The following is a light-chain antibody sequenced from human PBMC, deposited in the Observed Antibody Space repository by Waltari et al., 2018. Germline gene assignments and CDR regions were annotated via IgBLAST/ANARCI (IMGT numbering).Light chain of an antibody. CDR3: QQYRWAPHT. Sequence: VLTQSPGTLSLSPGESATLSCGASQSVDAGVLAWFQQKPGQSPRLLIYGTSTRAAGVPDRFSGSGSETDFTLTISTLEPEDFAVYYCQQYRWAPHTFGQGTKLEIK. CDR2: GTS. J-gene: IGKJ2*01. CDR1: QSVDAGV. V-gene: IGKV3-20*01.